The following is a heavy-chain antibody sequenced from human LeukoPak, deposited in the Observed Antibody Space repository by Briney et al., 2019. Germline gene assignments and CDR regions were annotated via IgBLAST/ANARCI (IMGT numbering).Heavy chain of an antibody. CDR1: GFTFSTYS. Sequence: GGSLRLSCAASGFTFSTYSMNWVRQAPGKGLEWVSYITSSGRTIYYADSVKGRFTISRDNAKNSLYLQMSSPRAEDTAVYYCARDRFDWLPSLIDYWGQGTLVTVSS. CDR2: ITSSGRTI. V-gene: IGHV3-48*01. J-gene: IGHJ4*02. CDR3: ARDRFDWLPSLIDY. D-gene: IGHD3-9*01.